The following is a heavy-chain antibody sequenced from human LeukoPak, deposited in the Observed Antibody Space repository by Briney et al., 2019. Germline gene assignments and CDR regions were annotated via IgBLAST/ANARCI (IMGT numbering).Heavy chain of an antibody. CDR3: ARARRFLEWLPVNWFDP. CDR2: MNPNSGNT. D-gene: IGHD3-3*01. Sequence: ASVKVSCKASGYTFTSYDINWERQATGQGLEWMGWMNPNSGNTGYAQKFQGRVTMTRNTSISTAYMELSSLRSEDTAVYYCARARRFLEWLPVNWFDPWGQGTLVTVSS. CDR1: GYTFTSYD. V-gene: IGHV1-8*01. J-gene: IGHJ5*02.